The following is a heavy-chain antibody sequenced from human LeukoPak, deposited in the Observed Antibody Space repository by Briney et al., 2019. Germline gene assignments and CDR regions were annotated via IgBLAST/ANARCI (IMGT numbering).Heavy chain of an antibody. CDR3: AKDYYDSSGFGAFDI. CDR2: IWHDGSRT. D-gene: IGHD3-22*01. Sequence: GGSLRLSCTASGFTFSSSAMHWVRQTPGKGLEWVSIIWHDGSRTYYADSVKGRFTISRDNSKNTLYLQMNSLRAEDTAVYYCAKDYYDSSGFGAFDIWGQGTMVTVSS. V-gene: IGHV3-33*06. J-gene: IGHJ3*02. CDR1: GFTFSSSA.